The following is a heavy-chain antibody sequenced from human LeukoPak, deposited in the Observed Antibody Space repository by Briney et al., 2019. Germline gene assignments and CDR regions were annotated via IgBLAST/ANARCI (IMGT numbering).Heavy chain of an antibody. V-gene: IGHV3-7*01. Sequence: PGGSLRLSCAASGFTFSRYWMSWVRQAPGKGLEWVANIKQDGSEKYYVDSVKGRFTISRDNAKNSLYLQMSSLRAEDTAVYYCARDDYYGSGSYNSWGQGTLVTVSS. CDR1: GFTFSRYW. CDR2: IKQDGSEK. D-gene: IGHD3-10*01. J-gene: IGHJ4*02. CDR3: ARDDYYGSGSYNS.